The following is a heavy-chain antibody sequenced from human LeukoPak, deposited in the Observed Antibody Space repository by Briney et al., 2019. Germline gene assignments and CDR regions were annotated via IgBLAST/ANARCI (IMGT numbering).Heavy chain of an antibody. D-gene: IGHD3-3*01. CDR2: IKQDGSEK. Sequence: PGGSLRLSCAASGFTFSSYWMSWVRQAPGKGLEWVANIKQDGSEKYYVDSVKGRFTISRDNAKKSLSLQMNSLRVEDTAIYYCARETYNDFWSGLNWFDPWGQGTLVTVSS. CDR3: ARETYNDFWSGLNWFDP. V-gene: IGHV3-7*01. J-gene: IGHJ5*02. CDR1: GFTFSSYW.